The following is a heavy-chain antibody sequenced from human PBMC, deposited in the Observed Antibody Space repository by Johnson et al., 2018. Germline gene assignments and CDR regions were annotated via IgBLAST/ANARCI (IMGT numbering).Heavy chain of an antibody. CDR3: AKDNGSGYIAFDI. J-gene: IGHJ3*02. CDR1: GFTFDDYA. V-gene: IGHV3-9*01. CDR2: ISWNSGSI. Sequence: VQLVESGGGLVQPGRSXRLSCAASGFTFDDYAMHWVRQAPGKGLEWVSGISWNSGSIGYADSVKGRFTISRDNAKNSLYLQMNSLRAEDTALYYCAKDNGSGYIAFDIWGQGTMVTVSS. D-gene: IGHD3-22*01.